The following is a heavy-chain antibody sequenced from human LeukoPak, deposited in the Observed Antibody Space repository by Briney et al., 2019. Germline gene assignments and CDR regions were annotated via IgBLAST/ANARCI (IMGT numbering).Heavy chain of an antibody. CDR1: GYTFTGYY. J-gene: IGHJ3*02. CDR2: INPNSGGT. V-gene: IGHV1-2*02. CDR3: ARGPPYYYDSRKDAFDI. Sequence: ASVKVSCKASGYTFTGYYMHWVRQAPGQGLEWMGWINPNSGGTNYARKFQGRVTMTRDTSISTAYMELSRLRSDDTAVYYCARGPPYYYDSRKDAFDIWGQGTMVTVSS. D-gene: IGHD3-22*01.